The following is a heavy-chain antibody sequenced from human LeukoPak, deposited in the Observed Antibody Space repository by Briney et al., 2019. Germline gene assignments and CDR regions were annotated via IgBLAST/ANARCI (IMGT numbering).Heavy chain of an antibody. CDR3: ARDRGWQQFDY. CDR2: IKKDGSET. CDR1: GFTFSNSW. D-gene: IGHD5-24*01. Sequence: GGSLRLSCAASGFTFSNSWMTWVRQTPGKGLERVANIKKDGSETYYVESVRGRFSISRDNAKNSVYLEMNSLRAEDTAVYFCARDRGWQQFDYWGQGTLVTVSA. V-gene: IGHV3-7*01. J-gene: IGHJ4*02.